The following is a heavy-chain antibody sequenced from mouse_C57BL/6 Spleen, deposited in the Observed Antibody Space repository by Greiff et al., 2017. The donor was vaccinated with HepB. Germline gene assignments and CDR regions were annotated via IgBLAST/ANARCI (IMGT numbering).Heavy chain of an antibody. CDR3: ARQLRLPFAY. J-gene: IGHJ3*01. V-gene: IGHV1-82*01. CDR2: IYPGDGDT. D-gene: IGHD3-2*02. CDR1: GYAFSSSW. Sequence: VQLQQSGPELVKPGASVKISCKASGYAFSSSWMNWVKQRPGKGLEWIGRIYPGDGDTNYNGKFKGKATLTADKSSSTAYMQLSSLTSEDSAVYFCARQLRLPFAYWGQWTLVTVSA.